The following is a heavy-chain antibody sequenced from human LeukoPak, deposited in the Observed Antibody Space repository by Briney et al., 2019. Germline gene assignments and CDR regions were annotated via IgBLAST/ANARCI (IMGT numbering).Heavy chain of an antibody. CDR1: GGSISSYY. CDR3: ARAYSSGWYPVYFDY. CDR2: IYYSGST. V-gene: IGHV4-59*01. D-gene: IGHD6-19*01. Sequence: PSETLSLTCTVSGGSISSYYWSWIRQPPGKGREWIGYIYYSGSTNSNTSLKSRVTISVDTSKNQFSLKLSSVTAADTAVYYCARAYSSGWYPVYFDYWGQGTLVTVSS. J-gene: IGHJ4*02.